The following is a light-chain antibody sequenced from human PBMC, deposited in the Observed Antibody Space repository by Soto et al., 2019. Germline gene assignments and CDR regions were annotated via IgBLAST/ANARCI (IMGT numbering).Light chain of an antibody. CDR2: DVS. Sequence: QSALTQPRSVSGSPGQPVTISCTGTSSDVGGYNYVSWYQQHPGKAPKLMIYDVSKRPSGVPDRFSGSKSGNTASLTISGLQAEDEADYYCCSYAGSYPVVFGGGTELTVL. CDR1: SSDVGGYNY. J-gene: IGLJ2*01. V-gene: IGLV2-11*01. CDR3: CSYAGSYPVV.